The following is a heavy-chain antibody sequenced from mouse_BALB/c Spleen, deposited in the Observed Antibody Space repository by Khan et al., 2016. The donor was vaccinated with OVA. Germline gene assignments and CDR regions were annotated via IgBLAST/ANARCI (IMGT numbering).Heavy chain of an antibody. V-gene: IGHV1-39*01. Sequence: EVQLVESGPELEKPGASVKISCKASGYSFTGYNMNWVKQSNGKSLEWIGNIDPYYGGATYNQKFKGKATLTVDKSSSTAYMKLKSLTSEDSAVYYCTRGYGNYVRYYFAYWGQGTTLTVSS. CDR1: GYSFTGYN. D-gene: IGHD2-10*02. CDR3: TRGYGNYVRYYFAY. CDR2: IDPYYGGA. J-gene: IGHJ2*01.